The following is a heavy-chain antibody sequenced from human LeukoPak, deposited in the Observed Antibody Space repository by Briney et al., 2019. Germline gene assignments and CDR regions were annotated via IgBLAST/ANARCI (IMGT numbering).Heavy chain of an antibody. D-gene: IGHD4-17*01. CDR3: TRDRWGGDYTSRGMDV. CDR2: IRSKDNDGTT. Sequence: PGGCLRLSCTGSRFTFGDYAISWVRQAPGKGLEWLGFIRSKDNDGTTNYAASVKGRFIISRDDSKSIAYLQMNDLKTEDTAVYYCTRDRWGGDYTSRGMDVWGKGTTVTISS. V-gene: IGHV3-49*04. J-gene: IGHJ6*04. CDR1: RFTFGDYA.